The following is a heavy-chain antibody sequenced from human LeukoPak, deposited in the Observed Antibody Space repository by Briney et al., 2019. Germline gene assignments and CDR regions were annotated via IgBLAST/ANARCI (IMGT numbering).Heavy chain of an antibody. Sequence: SETLSLTCAVYGGSFSGYYWSWIRQPPGKGLEWLGYIYYSGSTYYNPSLKSRVTISVDTSKNQFSLKLSSVTAADTAVYYCARVVYYYDSSGYYYPMYYFDYWGQGTLVTVSS. V-gene: IGHV4-30-4*08. CDR1: GGSFSGYY. J-gene: IGHJ4*02. CDR2: IYYSGST. D-gene: IGHD3-22*01. CDR3: ARVVYYYDSSGYYYPMYYFDY.